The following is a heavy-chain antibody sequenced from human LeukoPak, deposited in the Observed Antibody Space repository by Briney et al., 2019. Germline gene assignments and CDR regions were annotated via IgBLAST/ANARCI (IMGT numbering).Heavy chain of an antibody. CDR1: GFSFSSYW. D-gene: IGHD6-13*01. CDR3: VRLMSVAAAWFDP. Sequence: GGSLRLSCAASGFSFSSYWMHWVRQTPGRGLMWVSRINSDGSSTAYADSAKGRFTISRDNAKNTLYLQMNSLRVEDTAVYYCVRLMSVAAAWFDPWGQGTLVTVSS. J-gene: IGHJ5*02. V-gene: IGHV3-74*01. CDR2: INSDGSST.